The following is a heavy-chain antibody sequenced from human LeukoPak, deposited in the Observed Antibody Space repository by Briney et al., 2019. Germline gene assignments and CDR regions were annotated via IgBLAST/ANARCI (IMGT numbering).Heavy chain of an antibody. J-gene: IGHJ4*02. CDR2: IAHSGDT. Sequence: SETLSLTCTVSGGSITSYYWSWIRQPPGKGLECIAYIAHSGDTNYNPSLKSRATISMDTSKNQFSLKLNSVTAADTAVYYCATTARVFDFWARESRSPSP. CDR1: GGSITSYY. D-gene: IGHD5-18*01. CDR3: ATTARVFDF. V-gene: IGHV4-4*09.